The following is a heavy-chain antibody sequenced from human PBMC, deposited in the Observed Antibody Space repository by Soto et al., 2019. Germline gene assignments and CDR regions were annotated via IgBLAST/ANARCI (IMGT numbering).Heavy chain of an antibody. J-gene: IGHJ6*02. D-gene: IGHD5-18*01. V-gene: IGHV5-10-1*01. CDR1: GYSFTSYW. CDR3: ARTSMQSRGYSYGHGGMDV. Sequence: EVQLVQSGAEVKKPGESLMISCKGSGYSFTSYWISWVRQMPGKGLEWMGRIDTSDTYTNYSPSFQGHVTISADKSISTAYLQWSSLKASDTARYYCARTSMQSRGYSYGHGGMDVWGQGTTVTVSS. CDR2: IDTSDTYT.